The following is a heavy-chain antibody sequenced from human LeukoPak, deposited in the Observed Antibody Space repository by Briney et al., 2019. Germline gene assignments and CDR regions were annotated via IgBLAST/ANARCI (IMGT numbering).Heavy chain of an antibody. CDR2: IYPRDGST. CDR1: GYIFTSNY. Sequence: GAAVKVSCKASGYIFTSNYIHWVRQAPGQGLEWMGMIYPRDGSTSYAQRFQDRGTGTRDTSTSTVHMELSGLRSEDTAVYYCARDQEGFDYWGQGTQVTVSS. J-gene: IGHJ4*02. V-gene: IGHV1-46*01. CDR3: ARDQEGFDY.